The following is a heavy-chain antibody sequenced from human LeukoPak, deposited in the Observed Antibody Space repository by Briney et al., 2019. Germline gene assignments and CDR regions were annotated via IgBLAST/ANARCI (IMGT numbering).Heavy chain of an antibody. Sequence: SGGSLRLSCAASGFTFSSYSMNWVRQAPGKGLEWVSSISSSSSYIYYADSVKGRFTISRDNAKNSLYLQMNSLRAEDTALYYCAKDTSDYGGNSYFDYWGQGTLVTVSS. J-gene: IGHJ4*02. CDR2: ISSSSSYI. V-gene: IGHV3-21*04. CDR3: AKDTSDYGGNSYFDY. D-gene: IGHD4-23*01. CDR1: GFTFSSYS.